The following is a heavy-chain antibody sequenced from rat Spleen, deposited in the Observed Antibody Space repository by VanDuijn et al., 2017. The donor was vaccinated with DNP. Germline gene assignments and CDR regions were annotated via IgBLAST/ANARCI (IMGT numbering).Heavy chain of an antibody. CDR3: ARLGWHGWFAY. CDR2: ISPSGGNT. V-gene: IGHV5S13*01. Sequence: EVQLVESGGGFVQPGRSLKLSCAVSGFTFDNYDMAWVCQTPTKGLEWVASISPSGGNTYYRDSVRGRFTISRDNAQNTLYLQMSKLGSEDTAIYYCARLGWHGWFAYWGQGTLVTVSS. J-gene: IGHJ3*01. D-gene: IGHD1-11*01. CDR1: GFTFDNYD.